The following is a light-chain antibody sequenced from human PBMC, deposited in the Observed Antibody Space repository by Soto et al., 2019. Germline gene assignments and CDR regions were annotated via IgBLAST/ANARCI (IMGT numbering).Light chain of an antibody. CDR1: QSISTY. CDR2: AAS. Sequence: DIQMTQSPSSLSASVGDRVTITCRASQSISTYLNWYQQKPGKAPKLLIYAASFLQSGVPSRFSGSGSGTDFTLTISSLQPEDFATYYCQQSYDSLVSFGGGTKVEIK. CDR3: QQSYDSLVS. J-gene: IGKJ4*01. V-gene: IGKV1-39*01.